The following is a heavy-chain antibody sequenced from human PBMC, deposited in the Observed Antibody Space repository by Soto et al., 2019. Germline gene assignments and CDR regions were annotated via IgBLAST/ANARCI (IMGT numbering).Heavy chain of an antibody. D-gene: IGHD6-13*01. CDR2: ISGSGDST. CDR1: GFTFSSYA. CDR3: ARRSTSWYFDC. J-gene: IGHJ4*02. Sequence: EVQLLASGGGLVQPGGSRRLSCAASGFTFSSYAMNWVRQAPGTGLEWVSVISGSGDSTYYADSVKGRFTISRDNSKNTLYLQMNSLRAEDTAVYYCARRSTSWYFDCWGQGTLVTVSS. V-gene: IGHV3-23*01.